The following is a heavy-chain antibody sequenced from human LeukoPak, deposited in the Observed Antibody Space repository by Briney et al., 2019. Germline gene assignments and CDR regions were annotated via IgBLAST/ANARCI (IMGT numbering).Heavy chain of an antibody. CDR3: ARGGVIGGSYYYYGMDV. V-gene: IGHV1-69*02. Sequence: SVKVSCKASGGTFSSYTISWVRQAPGQGLEWMGRIIPILGIANYAQKFQGRVTITADKSTSTAYMELSSLRSEDTAVYYCARGGVIGGSYYYYGMDVWGKGTTVTVSS. D-gene: IGHD3-10*01. CDR1: GGTFSSYT. J-gene: IGHJ6*04. CDR2: IIPILGIA.